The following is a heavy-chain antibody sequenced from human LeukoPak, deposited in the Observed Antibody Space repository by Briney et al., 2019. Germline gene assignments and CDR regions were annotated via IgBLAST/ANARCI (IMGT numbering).Heavy chain of an antibody. CDR1: GGSISSSSYY. Sequence: SETLSLTCTVSGGSISSSSYYWGWIRQPPGKGLEWTGSIYYSGSTYYNPSLKSRVTISVDTSKNQFSLKLSSVTAADTAVYYCASLGYCSSTSCYRGGYWGQGTLVTVSS. J-gene: IGHJ4*02. D-gene: IGHD2-2*02. V-gene: IGHV4-39*01. CDR3: ASLGYCSSTSCYRGGY. CDR2: IYYSGST.